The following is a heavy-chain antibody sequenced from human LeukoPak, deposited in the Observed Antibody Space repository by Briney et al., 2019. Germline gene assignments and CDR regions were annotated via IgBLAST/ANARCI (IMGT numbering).Heavy chain of an antibody. D-gene: IGHD6-19*01. V-gene: IGHV4-59*01. CDR2: IYYSGST. CDR1: GGSISSYY. CDR3: ARGGWYPESFQH. Sequence: SGTLSLTCTVSGGSISSYYWNWIRQPPGKGLEWIGYIYYSGSTNYNPSLKSRVTISVDTSKNQFSLKLSSVTAADTAVYYCARGGWYPESFQHWGQGALVTVSS. J-gene: IGHJ1*01.